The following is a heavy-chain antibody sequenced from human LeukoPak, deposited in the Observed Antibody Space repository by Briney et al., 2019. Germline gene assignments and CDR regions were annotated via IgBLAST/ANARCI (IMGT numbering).Heavy chain of an antibody. CDR1: GFTFSSYA. V-gene: IGHV3-23*01. J-gene: IGHJ4*02. CDR3: AKDLYSNYGPADY. Sequence: GGSLRLSCAASGFTFSSYAMSWVRQAPGKGLEWVSTINGGGVNTHYADSVGGRFAISRDNSKNTLFLQMNSLRDEDTAVYYCAKDLYSNYGPADYWGQGNLVTVSS. CDR2: INGGGVNT. D-gene: IGHD4-11*01.